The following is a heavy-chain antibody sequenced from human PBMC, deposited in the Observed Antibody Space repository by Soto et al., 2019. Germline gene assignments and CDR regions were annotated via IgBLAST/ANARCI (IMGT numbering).Heavy chain of an antibody. J-gene: IGHJ4*02. D-gene: IGHD3-10*01. CDR2: ISSSSSTI. CDR1: GFTFSSYS. V-gene: IGHV3-48*02. CDR3: ARDLPPGDY. Sequence: PGGSLRLSCAASGFTFSSYSMNWVRQAPGKGLEWVSYISSSSSTIYYADSVKGRFTISRDNAKNSLYLQMNSLRDDDTAVYYCARDLPPGDYWGQGTLVTVSS.